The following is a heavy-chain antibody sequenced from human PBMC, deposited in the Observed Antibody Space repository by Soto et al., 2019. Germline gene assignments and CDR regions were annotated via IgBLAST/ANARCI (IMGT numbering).Heavy chain of an antibody. CDR2: IDPSDSYT. Sequence: GESLKISCNGSGYIFTSYWISWVRQMPGKGLEWMGRIDPSDSYTNYSPSFQGHVTISADKSISTAYLQWSSLKASDTAMYYCAITGTPTAPVWFDPWGQGTLVTVSS. CDR3: AITGTPTAPVWFDP. V-gene: IGHV5-10-1*01. J-gene: IGHJ5*02. CDR1: GYIFTSYW. D-gene: IGHD1-7*01.